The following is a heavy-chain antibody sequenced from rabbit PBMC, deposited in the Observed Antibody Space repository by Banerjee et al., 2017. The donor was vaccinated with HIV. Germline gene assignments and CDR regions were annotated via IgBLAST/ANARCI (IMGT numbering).Heavy chain of an antibody. V-gene: IGHV1S40*01. CDR2: INTSSGST. J-gene: IGHJ4*01. D-gene: IGHD1-1*01. CDR3: LSELACVICWNFNL. Sequence: RQAPGKGLEWIACINTSSGSTFFAPRAKCRFTISQASRPTLILSLPILTLTDAATASYLSELACVICWNFNLWGQGTLVTVS.